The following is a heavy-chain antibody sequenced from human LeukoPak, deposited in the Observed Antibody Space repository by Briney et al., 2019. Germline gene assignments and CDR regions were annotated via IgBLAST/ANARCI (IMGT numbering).Heavy chain of an antibody. CDR2: ISGSGGST. Sequence: GGSLRLSCAASGFTFSNYAMSWVRQAPGKGLEWVSAISGSGGSTYYADSVKGRFIISRDNSKNTLYLQMNSLRAEDTAVYYCAKDGHIVVVTAPNYFDYWGQGTLVTVSS. D-gene: IGHD2-21*02. CDR1: GFTFSNYA. CDR3: AKDGHIVVVTAPNYFDY. J-gene: IGHJ4*02. V-gene: IGHV3-23*01.